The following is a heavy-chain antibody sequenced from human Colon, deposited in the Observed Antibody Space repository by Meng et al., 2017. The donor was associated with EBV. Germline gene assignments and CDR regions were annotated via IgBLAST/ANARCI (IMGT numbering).Heavy chain of an antibody. CDR1: GGSLSGAY. D-gene: IGHD2-8*02. Sequence: QVQLQQWGAGLLQPSVTLSLTCAVNGGSLSGAYWNLIRQPPGKGLEWIGEIIHGGSPRYNPSLKSRVTISIDTSKNQLSLMLSSVTAADTAVYYCARRPTGIDYWGQGTLVTVSS. J-gene: IGHJ4*02. V-gene: IGHV4-34*12. CDR3: ARRPTGIDY. CDR2: IIHGGSP.